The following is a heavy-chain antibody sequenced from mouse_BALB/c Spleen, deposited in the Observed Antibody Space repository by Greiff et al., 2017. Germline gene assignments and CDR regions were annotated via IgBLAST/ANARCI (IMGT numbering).Heavy chain of an antibody. CDR2: INPYNDGT. J-gene: IGHJ4*01. Sequence: EVQLQQSGPELVKPGASVKMSCKASGYTFTSYVMHWVKQKPGQGLEWIGYINPYNDGTKYNEKFKGKATLTSDKSSSTAYMELSSLTSEDSAVYYCARSGRYGYDDAMDYWGQGTSVTVSS. CDR3: ARSGRYGYDDAMDY. CDR1: GYTFTSYV. V-gene: IGHV1-14*01. D-gene: IGHD2-2*01.